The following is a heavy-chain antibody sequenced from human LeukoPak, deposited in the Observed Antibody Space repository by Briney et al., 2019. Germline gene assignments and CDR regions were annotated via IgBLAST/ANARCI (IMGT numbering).Heavy chain of an antibody. CDR3: ARDGGWYKRGLDHYYYYMDV. J-gene: IGHJ6*03. V-gene: IGHV3-21*04. CDR1: GLTFTKYY. Sequence: GGSLRLSCSASGLTFTKYYMNWVRQAPGKGLEWVSSISSNSADIYYADSVKGRFTISRDNAKNSLYLQMNSLRPEDTALYYCARDGGWYKRGLDHYYYYMDVWGKGTTVTVSS. D-gene: IGHD6-19*01. CDR2: ISSNSADI.